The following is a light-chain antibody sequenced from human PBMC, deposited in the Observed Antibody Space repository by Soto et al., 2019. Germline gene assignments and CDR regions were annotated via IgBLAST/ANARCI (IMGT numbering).Light chain of an antibody. V-gene: IGLV1-40*01. Sequence: QLVLTQPPSVSGVPGQTVSISCAGSNSNIGAGFNVHWYQQFPGTAPRLLIYNNGLRPSGVPDRFSGSKSGSSASLAITGLQAEDEALYYCQSYDSGLGGSGVFGGGTKLTVL. J-gene: IGLJ3*02. CDR1: NSNIGAGFN. CDR2: NNG. CDR3: QSYDSGLGGSGV.